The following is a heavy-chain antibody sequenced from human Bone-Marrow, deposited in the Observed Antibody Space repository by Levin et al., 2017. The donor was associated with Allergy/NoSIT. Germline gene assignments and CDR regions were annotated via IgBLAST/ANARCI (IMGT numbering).Heavy chain of an antibody. CDR1: GASVTSGTYY. J-gene: IGHJ6*03. V-gene: IGHV4-61*01. D-gene: IGHD3-10*01. CDR3: ARGASGSASGNYYLNFYYYMDI. Sequence: SQTLSLTCTVSGASVTSGTYYWTWIRQPPGKGLEWIGSVFHTGSANYNPSLKSRLTISVDTSKNQFSLNLISVTAADTAIYFCARGASGSASGNYYLNFYYYMDIWAKGTPVTVSS. CDR2: VFHTGSA.